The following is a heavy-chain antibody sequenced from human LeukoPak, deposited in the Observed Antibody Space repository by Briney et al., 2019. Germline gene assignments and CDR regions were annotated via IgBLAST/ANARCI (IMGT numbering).Heavy chain of an antibody. CDR1: GFTFSDHY. CDR3: ARDSSGQGDY. J-gene: IGHJ4*02. V-gene: IGHV3-72*01. D-gene: IGHD3-22*01. CDR2: SKTKANDYIT. Sequence: GGSLRLSCAASGFTFSDHYIDWVRQAPGKGLEWVGRSKTKANDYITQYAAFVQGRFTISRDNSKNSLYLQINSLKTEDTAVYYCARDSSGQGDYWGQGTLVTVSS.